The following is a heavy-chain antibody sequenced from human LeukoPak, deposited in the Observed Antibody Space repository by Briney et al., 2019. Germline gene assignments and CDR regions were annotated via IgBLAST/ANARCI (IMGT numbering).Heavy chain of an antibody. J-gene: IGHJ6*03. V-gene: IGHV3-21*01. CDR2: ISSSSSYI. CDR3: AKDRYLYYYYMDV. Sequence: GGSLRLSCAASGFTFSSYSMNWVRQAPGKGLEWVSSISSSSSYIYYADSVKGRFTISRDNAKNSLYLQMNSLRAEDTAVYYCAKDRYLYYYYMDVWGKGTTVTVSS. CDR1: GFTFSSYS. D-gene: IGHD1-1*01.